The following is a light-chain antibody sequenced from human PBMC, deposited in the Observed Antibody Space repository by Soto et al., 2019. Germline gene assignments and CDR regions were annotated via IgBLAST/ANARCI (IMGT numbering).Light chain of an antibody. CDR1: ENIYGY. CDR2: CAS. J-gene: IGKJ4*01. CDR3: QQYSAYPLT. V-gene: IGKV1-5*03. Sequence: DIQLTQSPSILSASVGDRVTITCRASENIYGYLAWYQQKPGEAPKLLIYCASTLVSGVPSRFTGGESGTEFTLTIIDLQPDDFATYFCQQYSAYPLTFGGVTKVDVK.